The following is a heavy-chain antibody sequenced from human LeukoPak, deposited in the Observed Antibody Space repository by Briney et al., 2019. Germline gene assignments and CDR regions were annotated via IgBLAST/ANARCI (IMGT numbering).Heavy chain of an antibody. J-gene: IGHJ4*02. CDR2: TYYRSKWYN. D-gene: IGHD1-26*01. V-gene: IGHV6-1*01. Sequence: SQTLSLTCAISGDSVSSNSAAWNWIRQSPSRGLEWLGRTYYRSKWYNDYAVSVKSRITINPDTSKNQFSLQLNSVTPEDTAVYYCARGSLYSGSYRGHFDYWGQGTLVTVSS. CDR3: ARGSLYSGSYRGHFDY. CDR1: GDSVSSNSAA.